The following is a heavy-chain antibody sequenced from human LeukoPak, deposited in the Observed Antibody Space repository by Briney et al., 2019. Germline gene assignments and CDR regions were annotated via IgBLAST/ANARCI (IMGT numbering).Heavy chain of an antibody. V-gene: IGHV4-4*09. Sequence: SGTLSLTCTVSGGSISSNYWSWNRQPPGKGLEWIGYIYTSGSTNYIPSLKSRVTISVDTSKNQFSLKLSSVTAADTAVYYCARHGYSNYYYYYYMDVWGKGTTVTVSS. J-gene: IGHJ6*03. CDR1: GGSISSNY. CDR3: ARHGYSNYYYYYYMDV. D-gene: IGHD4-11*01. CDR2: IYTSGST.